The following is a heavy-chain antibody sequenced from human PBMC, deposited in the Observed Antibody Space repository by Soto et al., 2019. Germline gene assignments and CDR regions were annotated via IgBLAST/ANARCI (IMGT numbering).Heavy chain of an antibody. V-gene: IGHV4-4*02. CDR1: GGSIPSSHW. CDR3: ARVVLTITRGAFDA. CDR2: ISHSGTS. D-gene: IGHD3-9*01. Sequence: QVQLQESGPGLVKPSGTLSLTCAVSGGSIPSSHWWTWVRQSPGKGLEYIGEISHSGTSNSNPSLQSRVTLSVDKSKNHFSLALTSVTAADTAVYYCARVVLTITRGAFDAWGQGTLVIVSS. J-gene: IGHJ3*01.